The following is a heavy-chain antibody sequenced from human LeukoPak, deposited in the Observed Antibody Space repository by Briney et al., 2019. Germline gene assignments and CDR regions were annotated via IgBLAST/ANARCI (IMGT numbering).Heavy chain of an antibody. D-gene: IGHD5/OR15-5a*01. CDR2: IYSGGST. J-gene: IGHJ4*02. CDR1: GFTFSNAL. V-gene: IGHV3-53*01. Sequence: GGSLRLSCAASGFTFSNALMSWVRQAPGKGLEWVSVIYSGGSTYYADSVKGRFTISRDNSKNTLYLQMNSLGAEDTAVYYCARSVYGDYWGQGTLVTVSS. CDR3: ARSVYGDY.